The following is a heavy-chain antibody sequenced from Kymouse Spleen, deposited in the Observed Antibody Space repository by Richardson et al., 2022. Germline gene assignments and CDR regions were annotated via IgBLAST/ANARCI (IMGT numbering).Heavy chain of an antibody. V-gene: IGHV3-20*d01. CDR2: INWNGGST. J-gene: IGHJ6*02. CDR1: GFTFDDYG. CDR3: ARADIVVVPAAMGYYYYYGMDV. Sequence: EVQLVESGGGVVRPGGSLRLSCAASGFTFDDYGMSWVRQAPGKGLEWVSGINWNGGSTGYADSVKGRFTISRDNAKNSLYLQMNSLRAEDTALYYCARADIVVVPAAMGYYYYYGMDVWGQGTTVTVSS. D-gene: IGHD2-2*02.